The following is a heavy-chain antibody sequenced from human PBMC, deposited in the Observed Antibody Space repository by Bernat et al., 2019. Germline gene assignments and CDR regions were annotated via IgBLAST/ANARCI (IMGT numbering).Heavy chain of an antibody. CDR3: AHATPWTTCTENGAFDI. Sequence: QITLEESGPTLVKPTQTLTLTCTFSGFSFSTYGMGVGWFRQPPGKALEWLAVIYWDDDKRSRPSLKSRLTITKDTSKNQVVLTMTNMDPVDTATYYCAHATPWTTCTENGAFDIWGRGTLVTVSS. CDR2: IYWDDDK. J-gene: IGHJ3*02. V-gene: IGHV2-5*02. CDR1: GFSFSTYGMG. D-gene: IGHD3/OR15-3a*01.